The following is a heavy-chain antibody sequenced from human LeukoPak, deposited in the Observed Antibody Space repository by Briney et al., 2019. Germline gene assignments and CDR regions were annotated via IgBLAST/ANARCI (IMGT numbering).Heavy chain of an antibody. V-gene: IGHV4-39*01. J-gene: IGHJ4*02. CDR1: GGSISSSSYY. D-gene: IGHD5-18*01. CDR3: ARLAYSYGCFDY. Sequence: SETLSLTCTVSGGSISSSSYYWGWIRQRPGKGLEWIGSIYYSGSTYYNPSLESRVTISVDTSKNQFSLKLSSVTAADTAVYYCARLAYSYGCFDYWGQGTLVTVSS. CDR2: IYYSGST.